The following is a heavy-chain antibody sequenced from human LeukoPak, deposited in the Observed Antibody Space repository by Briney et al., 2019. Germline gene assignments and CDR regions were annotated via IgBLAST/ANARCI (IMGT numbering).Heavy chain of an antibody. V-gene: IGHV3-23*01. J-gene: IGHJ4*02. Sequence: GGSLRLSCAASGFTVSSNYMSWVRQAPGKGLEWVSAISGSGGSTYYADSVKGRFTISRDNSKNTLYLQMNSLRAEDTAVYYCAKGSTIFGVVTTHDYWGQGTLVTVSS. CDR3: AKGSTIFGVVTTHDY. CDR2: ISGSGGST. CDR1: GFTVSSNY. D-gene: IGHD3-3*01.